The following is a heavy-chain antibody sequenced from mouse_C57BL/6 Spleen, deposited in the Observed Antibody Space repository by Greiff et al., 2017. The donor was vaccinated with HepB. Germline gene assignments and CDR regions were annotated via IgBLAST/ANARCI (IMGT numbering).Heavy chain of an antibody. CDR2: ISSGSSTI. CDR1: GFTFSDYG. J-gene: IGHJ4*01. Sequence: DVMLVESGGGLVKPGGSLKLSCAASGFTFSDYGMHWVRQAPEKGLEWVAYISSGSSTIYYADTVKGRFTISRDNAKNTLFLQMTSLRSEDTAMYYCARGVATEYYYAMDYWGQGTSVTVSS. V-gene: IGHV5-17*01. D-gene: IGHD1-1*01. CDR3: ARGVATEYYYAMDY.